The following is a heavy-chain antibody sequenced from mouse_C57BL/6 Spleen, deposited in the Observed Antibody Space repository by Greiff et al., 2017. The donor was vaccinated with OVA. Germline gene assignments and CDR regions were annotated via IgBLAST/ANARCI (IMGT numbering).Heavy chain of an antibody. CDR1: GYTFTSYW. V-gene: IGHV1-55*01. J-gene: IGHJ1*03. Sequence: QVHVKQPGAELVKPGASVKMSCKASGYTFTSYWITWVKQRPGQGLEWIGDIYPGSGSTNYNEKFKSKATLTVDTSSSTAYMQLSSLTSEDSAVYYCARWGDYSNWYFDVWGTGTTVTVSA. CDR2: IYPGSGST. D-gene: IGHD2-5*01. CDR3: ARWGDYSNWYFDV.